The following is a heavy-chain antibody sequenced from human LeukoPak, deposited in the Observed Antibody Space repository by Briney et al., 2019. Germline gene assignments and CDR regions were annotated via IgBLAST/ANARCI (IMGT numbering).Heavy chain of an antibody. CDR1: GFTFSSYA. D-gene: IGHD3-22*01. Sequence: PGGSLRLSCAASGFTFSSYAMSWVRQAPGKGLEWVSSISVSGGATNYADSVMGRFTISRDNAKNSLYLQMNSLRAEDTSVYYCARDGEDYDSSGYYYYFDYWGQGTLVTVSS. CDR2: ISVSGGAT. V-gene: IGHV3-23*01. CDR3: ARDGEDYDSSGYYYYFDY. J-gene: IGHJ4*02.